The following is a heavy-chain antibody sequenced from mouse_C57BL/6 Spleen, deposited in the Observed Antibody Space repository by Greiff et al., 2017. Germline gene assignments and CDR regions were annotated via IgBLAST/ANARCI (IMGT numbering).Heavy chain of an antibody. V-gene: IGHV1-52*01. D-gene: IGHD3-2*02. CDR3: AREKGDSSGYGFAY. Sequence: QVQLQQPGAELVRPGSSVKLSCKASGYTFTSYWMHWVKQRPIQGLEWIGNIDPSDSETHYNQKFKDKATLTVDKSSSTAYMQLSSLTSEDSAVYYCAREKGDSSGYGFAYWGQGTLVTVSA. CDR1: GYTFTSYW. CDR2: IDPSDSET. J-gene: IGHJ3*01.